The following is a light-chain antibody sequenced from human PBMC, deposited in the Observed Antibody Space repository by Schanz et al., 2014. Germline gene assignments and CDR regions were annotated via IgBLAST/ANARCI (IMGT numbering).Light chain of an antibody. V-gene: IGLV2-14*01. CDR2: EVT. Sequence: QSALTQHPSASGSPGQSITISCTGTSSDVGGYNYVSWYQHHPDKVPKLLIYEVTYRPSGVSNRFSGSKSGDTASLTISGLQAEDEADYYCSSYTSSSTWVFGGGTKLTVL. CDR3: SSYTSSSTWV. J-gene: IGLJ3*02. CDR1: SSDVGGYNY.